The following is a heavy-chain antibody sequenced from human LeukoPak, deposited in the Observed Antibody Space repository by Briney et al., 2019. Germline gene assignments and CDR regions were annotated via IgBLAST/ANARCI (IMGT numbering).Heavy chain of an antibody. CDR2: INPNSGGT. V-gene: IGHV1-2*02. D-gene: IGHD3-22*01. J-gene: IGHJ6*03. Sequence: ASVKVSCKASGYTFTGYYMHWVRQAPGQGLEWMGWINPNSGGTNYAQKFQGRVTMTRDTSISTAYMELSRLRSEDTAVYYCTRGSIAYYYMDVWGKGTTVTISS. CDR1: GYTFTGYY. CDR3: TRGSIAYYYMDV.